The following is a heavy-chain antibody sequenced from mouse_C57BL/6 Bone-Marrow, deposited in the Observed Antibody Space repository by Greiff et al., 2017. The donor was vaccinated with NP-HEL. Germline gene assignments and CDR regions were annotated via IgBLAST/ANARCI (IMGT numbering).Heavy chain of an antibody. CDR2: ISSGGSYT. CDR1: GFTFSSYG. J-gene: IGHJ4*01. Sequence: VQLKESGGDLVKPGGSLKLSCAASGFTFSSYGMSWVRQTPDKRLEWVATISSGGSYTYYPDSVKGRFTISRDNAKNTLYLQMSSLKSEDTAMYDGARQGFGYYAMDYWGQGTSVTVSS. V-gene: IGHV5-6*01. D-gene: IGHD3-2*02. CDR3: ARQGFGYYAMDY.